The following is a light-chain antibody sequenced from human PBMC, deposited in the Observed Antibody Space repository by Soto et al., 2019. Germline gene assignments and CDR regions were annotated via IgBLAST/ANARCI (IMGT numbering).Light chain of an antibody. CDR3: QQYNNWPFS. J-gene: IGKJ5*01. CDR1: QSVSTRS. CDR2: GAS. Sequence: EIVLTHSPCTLSLSPVERATLSCSASQSVSTRSLAWYQQKPGQAPRLLISGASSRAADIPDRFSGSGSGTDFTLTINRLEPEDFALYFCQQYNNWPFSFGQGTRLEIK. V-gene: IGKV3-20*01.